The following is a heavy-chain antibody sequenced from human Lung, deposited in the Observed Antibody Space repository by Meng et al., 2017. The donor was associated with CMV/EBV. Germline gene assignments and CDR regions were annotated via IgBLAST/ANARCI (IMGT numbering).Heavy chain of an antibody. CDR2: IYWNDDK. CDR1: GFPLTTKGVG. J-gene: IGHJ5*02. D-gene: IGHD3-9*01. V-gene: IGHV2-5*01. CDR3: AHLGTHYDFFTGYWPNRFDP. Sequence: SGPTLVKPTQTLTLTCTFSGFPLTTKGVGVGWIRQPPGKALEWLAHIYWNDDKRYNPSLRSRLTIAKDTPRNQVVLIMTNLDPVDTATYYCAHLGTHYDFFTGYWPNRFDPWRQGXLVTVSS.